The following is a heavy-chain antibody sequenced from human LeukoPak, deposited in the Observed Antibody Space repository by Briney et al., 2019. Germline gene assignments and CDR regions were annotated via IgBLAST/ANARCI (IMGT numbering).Heavy chain of an antibody. CDR3: ARGTIAAAGYYYFDY. CDR1: LFALSIYW. J-gene: IGHJ4*02. V-gene: IGHV3-7*04. CDR2: IKQDGSEK. Sequence: GGSLRLSCAASLFALSIYWMGSVRHAPGKRLEWVANIKQDGSEKYYVDSVKGRFTISRDNAKNSLYLQMNSRRAEDTAVYYCARGTIAAAGYYYFDYWGQGTQVTVSS. D-gene: IGHD6-13*01.